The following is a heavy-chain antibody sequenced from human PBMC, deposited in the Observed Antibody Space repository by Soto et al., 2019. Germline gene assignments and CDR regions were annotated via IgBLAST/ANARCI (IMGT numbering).Heavy chain of an antibody. CDR2: INPRAGST. CDR3: ARDLRAGGDY. V-gene: IGHV1-46*01. J-gene: IGHJ4*02. Sequence: QVQLVQSGAEVKKPGASVKVSCKASGYTLSDANINWVRQAPGQGPEWMGIINPRAGSTNYAQKFQGRVTLTRDTSTSTVYMELSSLRSEDTAVYYCARDLRAGGDYWGQGTLVTVSS. D-gene: IGHD1-26*01. CDR1: GYTLSDAN.